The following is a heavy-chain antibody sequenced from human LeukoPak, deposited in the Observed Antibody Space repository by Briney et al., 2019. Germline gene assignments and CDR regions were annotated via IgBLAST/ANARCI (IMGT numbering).Heavy chain of an antibody. V-gene: IGHV4-4*08. CDR2: IYSSGNT. CDR3: ARPVPSRLGWFDP. CDR1: GGFISSYY. Sequence: SETLSLTCTVSGGFISSYYWNWIRQTPGKGLEWIGSIYSSGNTNYNPSLKSRVTISVDTSKNQFSLKLRSVTAADTAVYYCARPVPSRLGWFDPWGQGTLVTVSS. D-gene: IGHD1-1*01. J-gene: IGHJ5*02.